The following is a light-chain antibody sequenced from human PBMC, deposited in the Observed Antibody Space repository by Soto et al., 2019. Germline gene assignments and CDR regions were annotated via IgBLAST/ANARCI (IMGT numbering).Light chain of an antibody. V-gene: IGKV1-5*01. J-gene: IGKJ4*01. CDR1: QSIDSW. Sequence: EIKMTHKHSTLSASVGGRVTIACRASQSIDSWLAWYQQKPGKAPKRLISVASSLQSGVPSRFSGSGSGTECTLIISSLQPEDSATYYCLQHNDYPLTFGGGTKVDIK. CDR2: VAS. CDR3: LQHNDYPLT.